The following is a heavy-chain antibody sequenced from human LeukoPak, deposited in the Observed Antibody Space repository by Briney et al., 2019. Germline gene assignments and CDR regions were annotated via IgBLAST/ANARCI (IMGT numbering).Heavy chain of an antibody. V-gene: IGHV1-2*02. CDR3: ARDDSSGYSTGTAEN. J-gene: IGHJ4*02. CDR1: GYTFTDYY. D-gene: IGHD3-22*01. Sequence: GAPVKVSCKASGYTFTDYYIHWVRQAPGQGLEWMGWINPKSGGTNYAQKFQGRVTMTRDTSISTAYMELSGLRSDDTAVYYCARDDSSGYSTGTAENWGQGTLVTASS. CDR2: INPKSGGT.